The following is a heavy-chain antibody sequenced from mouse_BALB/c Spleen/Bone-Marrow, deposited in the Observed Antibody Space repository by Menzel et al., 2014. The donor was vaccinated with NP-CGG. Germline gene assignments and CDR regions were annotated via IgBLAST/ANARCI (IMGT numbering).Heavy chain of an antibody. D-gene: IGHD1-1*01. Sequence: VQLKESGPELVKPGASVKISCKASGYSFAGYTMNWVKQSQGKNLEWIGLINPYNGGSSYNQKFKGKATLTVDKSSSTAYMELLSLTSEDSAVYYCAREGYGSSYGFAYWGQGTLVTVSA. CDR3: AREGYGSSYGFAY. V-gene: IGHV1-31*01. CDR1: GYSFAGYT. CDR2: INPYNGGS. J-gene: IGHJ3*01.